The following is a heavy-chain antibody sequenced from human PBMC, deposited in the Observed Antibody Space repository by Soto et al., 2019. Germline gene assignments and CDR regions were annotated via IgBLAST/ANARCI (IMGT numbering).Heavy chain of an antibody. CDR1: GSTFSKRS. CDR2: IPPAFGTT. V-gene: IGHV1-69*01. J-gene: IGHJ4*02. D-gene: IGHD2-21*01. Sequence: QVHLVQSGAEVQKPGSSVKISCRASGSTFSKRSITWVRQAPGQGFEWMGGIPPAFGTTNFARKFQGRLTISANAPTTTAYLELSSLTAEDTALYHCATWAGLVTYRGFIGPLDFWGQGTLVTVSS. CDR3: ATWAGLVTYRGFIGPLDF.